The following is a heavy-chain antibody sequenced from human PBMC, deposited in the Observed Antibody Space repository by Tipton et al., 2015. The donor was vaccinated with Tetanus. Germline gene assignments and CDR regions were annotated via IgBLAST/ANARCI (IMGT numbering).Heavy chain of an antibody. J-gene: IGHJ4*02. D-gene: IGHD5-18*01. CDR1: GGSISSYY. V-gene: IGHV4-59*08. Sequence: TLSLTCTVSGGSISSYYWGWIRQPPGKGLEWIGYIYYSGSTNYNPSLKSRVTISVDTSKNQFSLKLSSVTAADTAVYYCARQAGYSYGPDYWGQGTLVTVSS. CDR2: IYYSGST. CDR3: ARQAGYSYGPDY.